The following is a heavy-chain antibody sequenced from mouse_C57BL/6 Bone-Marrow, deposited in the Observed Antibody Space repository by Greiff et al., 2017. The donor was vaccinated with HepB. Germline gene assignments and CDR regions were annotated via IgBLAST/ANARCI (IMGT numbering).Heavy chain of an antibody. D-gene: IGHD3-2*02. CDR1: GYTFTSYW. CDR3: ARDSSGYGRGFDY. Sequence: QVQLQQPGAELVKPGASVKMSCKASGYTFTSYWITWVKQRPGQGLEWIGDIYPGSGSTNYNEKFKSKATLTVDTSSSTAYMQLSSLTSEDSAVYYCARDSSGYGRGFDYWGQGTTLTVSS. V-gene: IGHV1-55*01. CDR2: IYPGSGST. J-gene: IGHJ2*01.